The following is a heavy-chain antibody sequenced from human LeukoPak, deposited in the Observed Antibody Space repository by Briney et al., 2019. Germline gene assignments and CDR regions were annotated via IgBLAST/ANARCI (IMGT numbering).Heavy chain of an antibody. J-gene: IGHJ4*02. CDR1: GFTFSSYG. CDR2: IWYDGSNK. V-gene: IGHV3-33*08. Sequence: PGGSLRLSCAASGFTFSSYGMHWVRQAPGKGLEWVAVIWYDGSNKYYADSVKGRFTISRDNSKNTLYLQMNSLRAEDTAVYYCARMSGAAAVFDYWGQGTLVTVSS. CDR3: ARMSGAAAVFDY. D-gene: IGHD6-13*01.